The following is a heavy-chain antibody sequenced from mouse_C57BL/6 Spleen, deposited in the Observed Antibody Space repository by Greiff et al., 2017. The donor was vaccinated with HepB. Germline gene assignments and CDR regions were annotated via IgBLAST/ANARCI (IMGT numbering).Heavy chain of an antibody. Sequence: EVQLQESGPGLVKPSQSLSLTCSVTGYSITSGYYWNWIRQFPGNKLEWMGYISYDGSNNYNPSLKNRISITRDTSKNQFFLKLNSVTTEDTATYYCARIHDGYYGFFDYWGQGTTLTVSS. J-gene: IGHJ2*01. CDR1: GYSITSGYY. D-gene: IGHD2-3*01. V-gene: IGHV3-6*01. CDR2: ISYDGSN. CDR3: ARIHDGYYGFFDY.